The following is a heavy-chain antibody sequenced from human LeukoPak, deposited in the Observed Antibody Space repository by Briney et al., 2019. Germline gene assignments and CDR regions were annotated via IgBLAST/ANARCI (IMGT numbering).Heavy chain of an antibody. CDR2: IGKSGTDI. V-gene: IGHV3-11*01. Sequence: GGSLRLSCAASGFTFSDYYMSWIRQAPGKGLEWISYIGKSGTDISYAESVKGRFTVSRDNAKNSLFLQMDSLRAEDTAVYYCAKVDTATYYYYYGMDVWGQGTTVTVSS. J-gene: IGHJ6*02. D-gene: IGHD5-18*01. CDR3: AKVDTATYYYYYGMDV. CDR1: GFTFSDYY.